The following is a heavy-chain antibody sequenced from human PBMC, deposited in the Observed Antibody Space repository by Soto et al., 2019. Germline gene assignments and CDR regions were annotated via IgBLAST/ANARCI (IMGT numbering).Heavy chain of an antibody. CDR1: GLSVVGSY. D-gene: IGHD3-3*01. CDR2: VYPDDNT. V-gene: IGHV3-53*01. J-gene: IGHJ4*02. CDR3: ARLPGAFYYDNGDYDFLDY. Sequence: GGSLRLSCASSGLSVVGSYMNWFRQSEQKGLEWISVVYPDDNTYYAESVRGRFTISRDRSKNTVSLQMNSLRAEDTAVYYCARLPGAFYYDNGDYDFLDYWGQGTLVTVSS.